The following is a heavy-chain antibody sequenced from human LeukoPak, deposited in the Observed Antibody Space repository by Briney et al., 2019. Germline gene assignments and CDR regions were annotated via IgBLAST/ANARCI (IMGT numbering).Heavy chain of an antibody. D-gene: IGHD2-15*01. J-gene: IGHJ6*03. V-gene: IGHV1-8*01. Sequence: GASVKVSCKASGYTFTSYDINWVRQATGQGLEWMGWMNPNSGNTGYAQKFQGRVTMTRDTSISTAYMELSRLRSDDTAVYYCARASDCSGGSCYSDYYYYYMDVWGKGTTVTVSS. CDR2: MNPNSGNT. CDR1: GYTFTSYD. CDR3: ARASDCSGGSCYSDYYYYYMDV.